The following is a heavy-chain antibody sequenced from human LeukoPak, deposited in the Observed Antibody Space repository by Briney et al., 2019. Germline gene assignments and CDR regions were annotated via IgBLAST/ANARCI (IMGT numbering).Heavy chain of an antibody. CDR3: AGDSGDSSGYYPPSFDY. CDR1: GYTFTSYY. D-gene: IGHD3-22*01. V-gene: IGHV1-46*01. Sequence: ASVKVSCKASGYTFTSYYMHWVRQAPGQGLEWMGIINPSGGSTSYAQKFQGRVTMTRDTSTSTVYMELSSLRSEDAAVYYCAGDSGDSSGYYPPSFDYWGQGTLVTVSS. CDR2: INPSGGST. J-gene: IGHJ4*02.